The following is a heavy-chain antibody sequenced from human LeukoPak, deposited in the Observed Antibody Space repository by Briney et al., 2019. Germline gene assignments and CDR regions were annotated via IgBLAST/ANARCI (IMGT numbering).Heavy chain of an antibody. J-gene: IGHJ4*02. D-gene: IGHD3-16*01. CDR3: AREDYRPLDY. CDR1: GYTFTSYD. CDR2: ISAYDGKT. V-gene: IGHV1-18*01. Sequence: ASVKVSCKASGYTFTSYDINWVRQATGQGLEWMGWISAYDGKTFYAQKFQGRVTMTTDTSTSTAYMELRSLRSDDTAVYYCAREDYRPLDYWGQGTLVTVSS.